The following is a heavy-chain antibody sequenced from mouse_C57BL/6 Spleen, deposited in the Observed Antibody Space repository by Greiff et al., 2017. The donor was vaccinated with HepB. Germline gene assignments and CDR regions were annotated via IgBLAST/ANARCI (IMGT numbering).Heavy chain of an antibody. J-gene: IGHJ2*01. D-gene: IGHD1-1*01. CDR3: ARGSSPLDW. CDR2: IDPSDSYT. Sequence: QVQLQQPGAELVRPGTSVKLSCKASGYTFTSYWMHWVKQRPGQGLEWIGVIDPSDSYTNYNQKFKGKATLTVDTSSSTAYMQLSSLTSEDSAVYYCARGSSPLDWWGQGTTLTVSS. CDR1: GYTFTSYW. V-gene: IGHV1-59*01.